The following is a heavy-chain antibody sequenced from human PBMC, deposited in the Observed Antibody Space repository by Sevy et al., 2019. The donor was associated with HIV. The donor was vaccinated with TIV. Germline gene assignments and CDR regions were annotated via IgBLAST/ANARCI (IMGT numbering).Heavy chain of an antibody. CDR1: GFTFSSYA. D-gene: IGHD3-10*01. CDR2: ISGSGGST. V-gene: IGHV3-23*01. CDR3: KGYGSGSYYNEGL. Sequence: GGSLRLSCAASGFTFSSYAMSWVRQAPGKGLEWVSAISGSGGSTYYADSVKGRITISRDNSKNMVDLEMNSLRAEDTAVYYCKGYGSGSYYNEGLWGQGTLVTVSS. J-gene: IGHJ4*02.